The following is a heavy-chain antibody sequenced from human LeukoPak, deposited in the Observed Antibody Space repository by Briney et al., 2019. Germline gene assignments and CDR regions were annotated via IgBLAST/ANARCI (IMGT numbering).Heavy chain of an antibody. CDR3: GRDLGGRGGA. CDR1: GFSFSTYW. CDR2: TNTDGSIT. V-gene: IGHV3-74*01. J-gene: IGHJ5*02. Sequence: GGSLRLSCAAPGFSFSTYWMHWVRQVPGTGLVWVSRTNTDGSITDYADSVKGRFTISRDNAKDTLYLQMNSLRPEDTAVYYCGRDLGGRGGAWGQGTLVTVSS. D-gene: IGHD1-26*01.